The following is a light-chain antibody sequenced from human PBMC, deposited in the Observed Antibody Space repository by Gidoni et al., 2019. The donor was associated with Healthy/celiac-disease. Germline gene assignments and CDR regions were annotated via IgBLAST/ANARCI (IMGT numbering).Light chain of an antibody. CDR1: QSVSSFY. V-gene: IGKV3-20*01. CDR3: QQYGSSYT. Sequence: DIVLTQSPGTLSLSPGERATLSCRASQSVSSFYLAWYQQKPGQAPRLLIYGASSRATGIPDRCSGSGSGTDFTLTISRLEPEDFAVYYWQQYGSSYTFGQGTKLEIK. J-gene: IGKJ2*01. CDR2: GAS.